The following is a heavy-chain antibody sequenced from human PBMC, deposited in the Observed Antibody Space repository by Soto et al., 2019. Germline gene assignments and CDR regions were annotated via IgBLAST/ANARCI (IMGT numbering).Heavy chain of an antibody. D-gene: IGHD4-4*01. CDR3: ARDEMGDGYSCGNWFDP. V-gene: IGHV4-59*01. Sequence: QVQLQESGPGLVKPSETLSLTCTVSGGSISSYYWSWIRQPPGKGLEWIGYIYYSGSTNYNPSLKSRVTVSVDTSKNQFSLKLSSVTAADTDVYYCARDEMGDGYSCGNWFDPWGQGTLVTVSS. J-gene: IGHJ5*02. CDR2: IYYSGST. CDR1: GGSISSYY.